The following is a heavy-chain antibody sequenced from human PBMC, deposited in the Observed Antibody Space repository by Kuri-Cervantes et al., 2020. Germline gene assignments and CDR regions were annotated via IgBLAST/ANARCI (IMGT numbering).Heavy chain of an antibody. Sequence: GESLKISCAASGFTFSSYWMSWVRQAPGKGLEWVANIKQDGSEKYYVDSVKGRFTISRDNAKNSLYLQMNSLRAEDTAIYYCARDTGGLIDSWGQGTLVTVSS. V-gene: IGHV3-7*03. D-gene: IGHD3-10*01. CDR1: GFTFSSYW. CDR2: IKQDGSEK. CDR3: ARDTGGLIDS. J-gene: IGHJ4*02.